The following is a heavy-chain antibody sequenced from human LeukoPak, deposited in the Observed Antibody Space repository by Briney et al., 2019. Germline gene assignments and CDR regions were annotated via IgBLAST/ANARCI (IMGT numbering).Heavy chain of an antibody. V-gene: IGHV1-2*06. J-gene: IGHJ4*02. CDR2: INPNSGGP. D-gene: IGHD5-18*01. CDR3: VRGYSYDFYFDY. CDR1: GYGFTGYY. Sequence: GASVKVSCKTSGYGFTGYYIHWVRQAPGQGLEWMGRINPNSGGPNYGQKFQGTVTMTRDTSISTAYLELSNLRSDDTAAYYCVRGYSYDFYFDYWGQGSLVTVSS.